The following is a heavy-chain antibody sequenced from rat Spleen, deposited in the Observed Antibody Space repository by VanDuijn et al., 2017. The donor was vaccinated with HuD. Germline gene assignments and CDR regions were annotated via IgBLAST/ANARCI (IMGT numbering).Heavy chain of an antibody. CDR3: ARQDTSGYSNWFTY. V-gene: IGHV5-29*01. J-gene: IGHJ3*01. CDR2: ISSDGRRN. Sequence: EVQLVESDGGLVQPGRSMKLSCAASGFTFSGFPMAWVRQAPTKGLDWVATISSDGRRNYYRDSVKGRFTISRDNAKSTLYLQMDSLRSEDTATYYCARQDTSGYSNWFTYWGQGTLVTVSS. CDR1: GFTFSGFP. D-gene: IGHD4-3*01.